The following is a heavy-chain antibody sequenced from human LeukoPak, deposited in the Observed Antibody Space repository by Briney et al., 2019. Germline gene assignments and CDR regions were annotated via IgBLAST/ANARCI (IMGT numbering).Heavy chain of an antibody. Sequence: GGTLRLSCAASGFTFSSYGMHWVRQAPGKGLEWVAFIRYDGSNKYYADSVKGRFTISRDNSKNTLYLQMNSLRAEDTAVYYCAKDPIPGPAALFDYWGQGTLVTVSS. CDR3: AKDPIPGPAALFDY. J-gene: IGHJ4*02. CDR1: GFTFSSYG. CDR2: IRYDGSNK. V-gene: IGHV3-30*02. D-gene: IGHD2-15*01.